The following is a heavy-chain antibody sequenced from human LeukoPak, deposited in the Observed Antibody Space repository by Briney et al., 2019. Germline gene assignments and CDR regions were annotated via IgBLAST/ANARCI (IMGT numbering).Heavy chain of an antibody. CDR2: LNTDGSST. J-gene: IGHJ4*02. CDR1: GITLSSYW. CDR3: AKPPTVTTWVFDQ. D-gene: IGHD4-17*01. V-gene: IGHV3-74*01. Sequence: GGSLRLSCAGSGITLSSYWMHWVRQAPGKGLVWVSRLNTDGSSTSYADSVKGRFTISRDTAKNTLYLQMNSLRAEDTAVYYCAKPPTVTTWVFDQWGQGTLVTVSS.